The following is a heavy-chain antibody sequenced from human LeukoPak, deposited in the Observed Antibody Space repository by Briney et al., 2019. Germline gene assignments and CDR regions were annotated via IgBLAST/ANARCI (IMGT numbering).Heavy chain of an antibody. V-gene: IGHV3-53*01. J-gene: IGHJ5*02. D-gene: IGHD6-19*01. CDR1: GFTVSTNY. Sequence: GGSLRLSCAASGFTVSTNYMSWVRQAPGRGLEWVSVIYAGGTTYYADSVRGRFTISRDNSKNTLYLQMNSLRDEDTAVYYCARDSSGWYDHWGQGTLVTVSS. CDR2: IYAGGTT. CDR3: ARDSSGWYDH.